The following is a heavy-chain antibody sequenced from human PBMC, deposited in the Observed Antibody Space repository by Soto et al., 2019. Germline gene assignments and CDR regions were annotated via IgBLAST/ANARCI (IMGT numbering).Heavy chain of an antibody. Sequence: EVQLVESGGGLVQPGGSLRLSCEASGFTFSSYWMTWVRQAPGKGLEWVANIKREGSADSYLDSVRGQFTISRDNAKNSMYLQMNSLRAEDTALYYCARDVSPGTSSLYLDAFDIWGQGTMVTVSS. J-gene: IGHJ3*02. V-gene: IGHV3-7*05. CDR2: IKREGSAD. CDR3: ARDVSPGTSSLYLDAFDI. CDR1: GFTFSSYW. D-gene: IGHD6-13*01.